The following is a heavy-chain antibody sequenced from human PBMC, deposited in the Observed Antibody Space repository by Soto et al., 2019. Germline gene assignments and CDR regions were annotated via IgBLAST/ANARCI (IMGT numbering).Heavy chain of an antibody. D-gene: IGHD6-19*01. CDR1: GFTFSSYS. J-gene: IGHJ5*02. Sequence: GGSLRLSCAASGFTFSSYSMNWVRQAPGKGLEWVSSISSSSSYIYYADSVKGRFTISRDNAKNSLYLQMNSLRAEDTAVYYCARDIIAVMGNWFDPWGQGTLVTVSS. CDR3: ARDIIAVMGNWFDP. CDR2: ISSSSSYI. V-gene: IGHV3-21*01.